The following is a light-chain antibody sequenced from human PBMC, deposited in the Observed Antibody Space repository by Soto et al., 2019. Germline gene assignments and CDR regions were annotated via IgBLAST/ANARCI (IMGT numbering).Light chain of an antibody. V-gene: IGKV3-20*01. CDR1: QSLTNNY. CDR2: GAS. Sequence: VMTQSPDTLSASPGERATLSCRASQSLTNNYFAWYQQKPGRALRLLIDGASTRATGIPDRFSGSGAGAYFNLTISRLEPADFGVYYCQQYGSSHTFGQGTRL. CDR3: QQYGSSHT. J-gene: IGKJ5*01.